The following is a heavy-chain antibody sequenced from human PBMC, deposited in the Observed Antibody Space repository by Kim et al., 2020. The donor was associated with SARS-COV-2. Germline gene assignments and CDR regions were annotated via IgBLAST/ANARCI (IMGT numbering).Heavy chain of an antibody. J-gene: IGHJ4*02. D-gene: IGHD3-22*01. CDR3: ARLLGGTSYYDSSGYPDY. Sequence: SETLSLTCTVSGGSISSYYWSWIRQPPGKGLEWIGYIYYSGSTNYNPSLKSRVTISVDTSKNQFSLKLSSVTAADTAVYYCARLLGGTSYYDSSGYPDYWGQGTLVTVSS. CDR2: IYYSGST. V-gene: IGHV4-59*08. CDR1: GGSISSYY.